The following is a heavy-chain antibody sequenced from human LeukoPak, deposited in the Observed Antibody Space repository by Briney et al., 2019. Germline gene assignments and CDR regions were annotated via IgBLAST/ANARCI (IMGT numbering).Heavy chain of an antibody. J-gene: IGHJ4*02. D-gene: IGHD1-26*01. V-gene: IGHV3-48*03. CDR3: ARRRYSGSSQHFDY. CDR1: GFTFSSYE. CDR2: ISSSGSTI. Sequence: GGSLRLSCAASGFTFSSYEMNWVRQAPGKGLEWVSYISSSGSTIYYADSVKGRFTISRDNAKNSLYLQVNSLRAEDTAVYYCARRRYSGSSQHFDYWGQGTLVTVSS.